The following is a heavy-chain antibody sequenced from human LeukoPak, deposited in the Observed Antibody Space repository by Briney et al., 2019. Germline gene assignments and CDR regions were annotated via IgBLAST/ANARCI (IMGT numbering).Heavy chain of an antibody. CDR3: ARSKSPRERYAFDP. CDR2: IYYSGST. Sequence: SETLSLTCTVSGGSISSYHWSWIRQPPGKGLEWIGYIYYSGSTNYNPSLKSRVTISVDTSKNQFSLKLSSVTAADTAVYYCARSKSPRERYAFDPWGQGTLVTVSS. J-gene: IGHJ5*02. V-gene: IGHV4-59*01. D-gene: IGHD1-1*01. CDR1: GGSISSYH.